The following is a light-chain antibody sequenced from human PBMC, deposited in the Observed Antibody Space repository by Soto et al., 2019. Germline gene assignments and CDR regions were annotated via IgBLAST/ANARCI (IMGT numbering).Light chain of an antibody. Sequence: EVVMTQSPATLSVSPGERVTLSCRASESVRNDLAWYQQKPGQAPRLLIYGASTRATGIPARFSGSGSGTEFTLTISSLQSEDFAVYYCQQYNNWLTFGGGTKVEIK. CDR1: ESVRND. CDR3: QQYNNWLT. J-gene: IGKJ4*01. CDR2: GAS. V-gene: IGKV3-15*01.